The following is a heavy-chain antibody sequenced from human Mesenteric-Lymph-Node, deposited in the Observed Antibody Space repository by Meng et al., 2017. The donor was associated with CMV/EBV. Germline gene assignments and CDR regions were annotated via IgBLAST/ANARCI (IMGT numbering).Heavy chain of an antibody. D-gene: IGHD3-10*01. CDR2: ISSSGSTI. CDR1: GFTFSDYY. CDR3: ARGAYYGSGRVDY. J-gene: IGHJ4*02. V-gene: IGHV3-11*04. Sequence: GESLKISCAASGFTFSDYYMSWIRQAPGKGLEWVSYISSSGSTIYYADSVKGRFTISRDNAKNSLYLQMNSLRAEDTAVYYCARGAYYGSGRVDYWGQGTLVTVSS.